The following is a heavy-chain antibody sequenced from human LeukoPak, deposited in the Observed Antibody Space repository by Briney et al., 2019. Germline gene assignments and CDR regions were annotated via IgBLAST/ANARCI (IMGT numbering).Heavy chain of an antibody. CDR1: GFTFSTHW. CDR2: ISGDGSLT. J-gene: IGHJ6*02. Sequence: PGGSLRLSCAASGFTFSTHWMYWVRQAPGKEFVWVSRISGDGSLTSYADSVRGRFTISRDNSKNTLFLQMSSLRAEDTALYYCAKDLHYYVAMDVWGQGTTVTVSS. CDR3: AKDLHYYVAMDV. D-gene: IGHD3-10*02. V-gene: IGHV3-74*01.